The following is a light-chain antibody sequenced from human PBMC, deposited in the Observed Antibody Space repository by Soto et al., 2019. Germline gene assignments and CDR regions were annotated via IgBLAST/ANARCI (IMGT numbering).Light chain of an antibody. CDR3: CSYAGSYVYV. J-gene: IGLJ1*01. CDR1: SGDVGGYNY. V-gene: IGLV2-11*01. CDR2: DVS. Sequence: QSALTQPRSVSGSPGQSVTISCTGTSGDVGGYNYVSWYQQHPGKAPKLMLYDVSKRPSGVPDRFSGSKSGNTASLTISGLQAEDEADYYCCSYAGSYVYVFGTGTKVTVL.